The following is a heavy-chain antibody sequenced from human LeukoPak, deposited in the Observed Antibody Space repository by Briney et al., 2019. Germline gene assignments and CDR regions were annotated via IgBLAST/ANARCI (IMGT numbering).Heavy chain of an antibody. V-gene: IGHV4-59*01. J-gene: IGHJ4*02. D-gene: IGHD6-13*01. Sequence: SETLSLTCTVSGGSISSYYWSWIRQPPGKGLEWIGYIYYSGSTNYNPSLKSRVTISVDTSKNQFSLKLSSVTAADTAVYYCASHSAAAALFDYWGQGTLVTVSS. CDR3: ASHSAAAALFDY. CDR1: GGSISSYY. CDR2: IYYSGST.